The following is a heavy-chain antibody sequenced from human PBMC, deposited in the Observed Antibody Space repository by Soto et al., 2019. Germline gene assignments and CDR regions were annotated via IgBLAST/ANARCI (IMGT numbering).Heavy chain of an antibody. CDR2: IIPILGIA. D-gene: IGHD2-21*02. CDR3: ARDSGDGGNFHYYYGMDV. CDR1: GGTFSSYA. J-gene: IGHJ6*02. Sequence: ASVKVSCKASGGTFSSYAISWVRQAPGQGLEWMGRIIPILGIANYAQKFQGRVTITADKSTSTAYMELSSLRSEDTAVYYCARDSGDGGNFHYYYGMDVWGQGTTVTVSS. V-gene: IGHV1-69*04.